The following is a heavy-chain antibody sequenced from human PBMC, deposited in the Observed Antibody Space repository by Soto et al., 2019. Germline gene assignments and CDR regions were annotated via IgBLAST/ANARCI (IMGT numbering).Heavy chain of an antibody. J-gene: IGHJ4*02. CDR1: GFTFSRYA. Sequence: QVQLVESGGGVVQPGRSLRLSCAASGFTFSRYAMHWVRQAPDKGLEWVAVISYDASNKYCADSVKGRFTISRDNSKNPLDLQMNSLRAEDTAVYYCAREGYGNYFFDYWGQGTLVTVSS. D-gene: IGHD4-17*01. CDR2: ISYDASNK. V-gene: IGHV3-30-3*01. CDR3: AREGYGNYFFDY.